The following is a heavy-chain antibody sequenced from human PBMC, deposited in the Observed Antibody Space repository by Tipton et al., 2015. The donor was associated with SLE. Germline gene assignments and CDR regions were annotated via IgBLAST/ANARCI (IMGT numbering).Heavy chain of an antibody. V-gene: IGHV3-9*01. CDR2: ISWNSGSI. Sequence: SLRLSCAASGFTFDDYAMHWVRQAPGKGLEWVSGISWNSGSIGYADSVEGRFTISRDDAKNSLYLQMNSLRAEDTALYYCAKDYSSSWTFDYWGQGTLVTVSS. CDR3: AKDYSSSWTFDY. D-gene: IGHD6-13*01. J-gene: IGHJ4*02. CDR1: GFTFDDYA.